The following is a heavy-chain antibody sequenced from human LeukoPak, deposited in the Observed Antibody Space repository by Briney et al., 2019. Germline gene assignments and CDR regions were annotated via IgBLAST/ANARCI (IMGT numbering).Heavy chain of an antibody. Sequence: GRSLRLSCAASGFTFSSYVMHWVRQAPGKGLEWVAIISYDGSNEYYADSVKGRFTISRDNSKNTLYLQMNSLRAEDTAVYYCAKVTIYDYVWGSNFDYWGQGTLVTVSS. CDR3: AKVTIYDYVWGSNFDY. CDR1: GFTFSSYV. CDR2: ISYDGSNE. D-gene: IGHD3-16*01. J-gene: IGHJ4*02. V-gene: IGHV3-30*04.